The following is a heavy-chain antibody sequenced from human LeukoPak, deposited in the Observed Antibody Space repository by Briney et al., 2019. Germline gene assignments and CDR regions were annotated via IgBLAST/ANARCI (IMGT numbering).Heavy chain of an antibody. Sequence: GASVKVSCKTSGYTFTNFGVSWVRQAPGQGLEWMGIINPSAGTTNYAQKFQDRVTMTGDTSTSTVYMELSSLTSDDTAVYYCTRVRDSSWGSTSFDYWGQGTLVTVSS. D-gene: IGHD6-13*01. V-gene: IGHV1-46*01. CDR3: TRVRDSSWGSTSFDY. J-gene: IGHJ4*02. CDR1: GYTFTNFG. CDR2: INPSAGTT.